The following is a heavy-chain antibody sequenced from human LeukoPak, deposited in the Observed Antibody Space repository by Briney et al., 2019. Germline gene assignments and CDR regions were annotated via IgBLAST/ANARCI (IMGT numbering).Heavy chain of an antibody. Sequence: ASVKVSCKASGYTFTSYDINWVRKATRQGLEWMGWMNPNSGNTGYAQKFQGRSTMTRNNSISTAYMELRSLGSEDTGVYYWARVAPVYGDYVGNYFDYWGQGTLVTVSS. CDR3: ARVAPVYGDYVGNYFDY. V-gene: IGHV1-8*01. J-gene: IGHJ4*02. CDR1: GYTFTSYD. D-gene: IGHD4-17*01. CDR2: MNPNSGNT.